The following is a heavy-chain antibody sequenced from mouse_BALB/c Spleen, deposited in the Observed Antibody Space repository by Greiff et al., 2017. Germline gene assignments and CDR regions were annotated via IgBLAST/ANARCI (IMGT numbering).Heavy chain of an antibody. CDR2: ISCYNGAT. J-gene: IGHJ4*01. D-gene: IGHD2-14*01. V-gene: IGHV1S34*01. CDR1: GYSFTGYY. Sequence: LVKTGASVQISCKASGYSFTGYYMHWVKQSHGKSLEWIGYISCYNGATSYNQKFKGKATFTVDTSSSTAYMQFNSLTSEDSAVYYCARYRYDDYYAMDYWGQGTSVTVSS. CDR3: ARYRYDDYYAMDY.